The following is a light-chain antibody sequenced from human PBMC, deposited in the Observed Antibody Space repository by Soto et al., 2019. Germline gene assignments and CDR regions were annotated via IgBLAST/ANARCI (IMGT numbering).Light chain of an antibody. V-gene: IGLV2-11*01. Sequence: QSALTQPRSVSGSPGQSVTLSCTGTSSDVGGYNYVTWYQQYPGKAPKVMIYDVKTRPSGVPDRFSGSKSGNTASLTISGLQAEDEGDYYCCSYAGDYTVVFGTGTKVTVL. CDR3: CSYAGDYTVV. CDR2: DVK. CDR1: SSDVGGYNY. J-gene: IGLJ1*01.